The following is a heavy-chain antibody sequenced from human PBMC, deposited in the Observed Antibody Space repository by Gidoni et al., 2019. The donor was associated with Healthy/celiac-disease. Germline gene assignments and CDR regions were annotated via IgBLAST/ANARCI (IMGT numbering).Heavy chain of an antibody. J-gene: IGHJ3*02. V-gene: IGHV1-69*01. Sequence: QVQLVQSGAEVKKPGSSVKVACRASGGTFSSYAISWVRQAPGQGLEWLGGIIPIFGTANYAQKFQGKVTITADESTSTAYMELSSLRSEDTAGYYCASAPSGSHAFDIWGQGTMVTVSS. CDR1: GGTFSSYA. CDR2: IIPIFGTA. CDR3: ASAPSGSHAFDI. D-gene: IGHD3-10*01.